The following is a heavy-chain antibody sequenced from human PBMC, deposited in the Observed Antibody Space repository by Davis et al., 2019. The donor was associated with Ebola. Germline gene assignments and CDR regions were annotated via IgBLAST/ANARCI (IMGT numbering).Heavy chain of an antibody. D-gene: IGHD3-16*02. CDR3: ARGRDYIWGSYRYAY. CDR1: GGSISSYY. Sequence: SETLSLTCTVSGGSISSYYWSWIRQPPGKGLEWIGYIYYSGSTNYNPSLKSRVTISVDTSKNQFSLKLRSVTAADTAVYYCARGRDYIWGSYRYAYWGQGTLVTVSS. J-gene: IGHJ4*02. V-gene: IGHV4-59*12. CDR2: IYYSGST.